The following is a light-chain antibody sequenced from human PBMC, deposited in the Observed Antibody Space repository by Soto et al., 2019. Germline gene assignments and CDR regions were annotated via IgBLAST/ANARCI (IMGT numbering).Light chain of an antibody. J-gene: IGKJ5*01. V-gene: IGKV1-39*01. CDR2: ATS. CDR3: QQSYKTPPT. CDR1: QSISNF. Sequence: DIQITQSPSSLSASVGDRVTIPCRASQSISNFLNWYQVKPGKAPELLMYATSSLQGGVPSRFSGSRSGTDCTLTISSLQPEDSESYYCQQSYKTPPTFGQGTRLEIK.